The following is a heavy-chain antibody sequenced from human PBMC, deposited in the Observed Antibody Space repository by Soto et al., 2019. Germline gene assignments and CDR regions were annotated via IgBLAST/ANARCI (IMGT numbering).Heavy chain of an antibody. V-gene: IGHV3-15*07. CDR1: GFTVSNAW. CDR3: TTEDWWQQLVRGPLGY. Sequence: EVQLVESGGGLVKHGGSLRLSCAASGFTVSNAWMNWVRQAPGKGLEWVGRIKSKTDGGTTDYAAPVKGRFTISRDDSKNTLYLQMNSLKTEDTAVYYCTTEDWWQQLVRGPLGYWGQGTLVTVSS. D-gene: IGHD6-13*01. J-gene: IGHJ4*02. CDR2: IKSKTDGGTT.